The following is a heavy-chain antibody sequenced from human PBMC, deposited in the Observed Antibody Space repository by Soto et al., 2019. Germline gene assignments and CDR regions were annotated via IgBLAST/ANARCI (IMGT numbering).Heavy chain of an antibody. D-gene: IGHD4-4*01. CDR2: IYPGASDT. V-gene: IGHV5-51*01. Sequence: GESQKISGTCAGYTCTDDLIGWGRQLPEKGLGLVGIIYPGASDTRYSTSFKGHVTLTVDKSTSTAYPQWNTLKASDTAMYYCASHISNFRYYYYAMDVWGQGTTVTVSS. CDR1: GYTCTDDL. CDR3: ASHISNFRYYYYAMDV. J-gene: IGHJ6*02.